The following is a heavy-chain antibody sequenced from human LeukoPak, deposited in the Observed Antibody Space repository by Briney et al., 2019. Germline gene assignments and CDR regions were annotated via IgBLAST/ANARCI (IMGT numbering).Heavy chain of an antibody. J-gene: IGHJ4*02. Sequence: SETLSLTCTVSGGSISSSRYYWGWIRHPPGKGLEWIGNIYYSESTYHNPSLKSRVTISVDTSKNQFSLKLSSVTAADTAVYYCAKQRRDGYNYFDYWGQGTLVTVSS. V-gene: IGHV4-39*01. CDR1: GGSISSSRYY. CDR2: IYYSEST. D-gene: IGHD5-24*01. CDR3: AKQRRDGYNYFDY.